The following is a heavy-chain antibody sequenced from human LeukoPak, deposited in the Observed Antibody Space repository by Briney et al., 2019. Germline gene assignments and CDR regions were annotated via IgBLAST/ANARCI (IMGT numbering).Heavy chain of an antibody. D-gene: IGHD5-12*01. CDR2: IKQDGSAK. CDR1: GFTFSNAW. CDR3: ARVEASGYDYGAFDY. Sequence: AGGSLRLSCAASGFTFSNAWMSWVRQAPGKELQWVANIKQDGSAKYYVDSVKGRFTISRDNAKNSLYLQMNSLRAEDTAVYYCARVEASGYDYGAFDYWGQGTLVTVSS. J-gene: IGHJ4*02. V-gene: IGHV3-7*01.